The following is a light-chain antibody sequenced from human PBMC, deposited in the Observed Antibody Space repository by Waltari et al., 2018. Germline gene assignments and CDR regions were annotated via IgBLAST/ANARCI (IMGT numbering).Light chain of an antibody. CDR2: AAS. Sequence: IQMTQSPSSLSASVGDRVTITCRASQSINNYLNWYQQKPGKAPNLLIYAASSLHSGVPSRFSGSGSGTDFTLTISSLQADDVATYYCQQSSSTPQDAFGQGTKLEIK. CDR1: QSINNY. CDR3: QQSSSTPQDA. V-gene: IGKV1-39*01. J-gene: IGKJ2*01.